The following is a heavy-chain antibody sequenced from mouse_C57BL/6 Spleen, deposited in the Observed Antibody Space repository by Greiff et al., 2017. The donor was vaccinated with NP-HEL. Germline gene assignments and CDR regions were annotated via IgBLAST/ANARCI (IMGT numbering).Heavy chain of an antibody. J-gene: IGHJ2*01. V-gene: IGHV1-15*01. D-gene: IGHD2-13*01. CDR2: IDPETGGT. Sequence: QVQLQQSGAELVRPGASVTLSCKASGYTFTDYEMHWVKQTPVHGLEWIGAIDPETGGTAYNQKFKGKAILTADKSSSTAYMELRSLTSEDSAVYYCTRWGGLTTDYWGQGTTLTVSS. CDR3: TRWGGLTTDY. CDR1: GYTFTDYE.